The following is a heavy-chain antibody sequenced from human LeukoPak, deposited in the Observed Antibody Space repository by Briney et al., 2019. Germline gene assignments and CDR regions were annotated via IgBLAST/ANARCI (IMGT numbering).Heavy chain of an antibody. CDR2: IYYSGST. J-gene: IGHJ5*02. CDR1: GGSIGSHY. CDR3: ATNSYGQPYNWFDP. V-gene: IGHV4-59*11. Sequence: SETLSLTCTVSGGSIGSHYWSWIRQPPEKGLEWIGYIYYSGSTNYNPSLKSRVTISIDTSKNQFSLKLSSVTAADTAVYYCATNSYGQPYNWFDPWGQGTLVTVSS. D-gene: IGHD5-18*01.